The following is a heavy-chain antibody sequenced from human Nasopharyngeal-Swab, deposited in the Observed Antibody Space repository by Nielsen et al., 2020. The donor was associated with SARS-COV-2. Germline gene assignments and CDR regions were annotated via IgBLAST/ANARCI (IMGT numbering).Heavy chain of an antibody. J-gene: IGHJ4*02. D-gene: IGHD2/OR15-2a*01. CDR2: INGDGSSL. Sequence: ASLNISCAASGFTFSNYRMHWVRQPPGKGLVWVSRINGDGSSLNYADFVKGRFTISTDNAKSTLYLEMNSLRAEDTAVYYCARGRGSSTSMIGYWGQGTLVTVSS. CDR1: GFTFSNYR. V-gene: IGHV3-74*01. CDR3: ARGRGSSTSMIGY.